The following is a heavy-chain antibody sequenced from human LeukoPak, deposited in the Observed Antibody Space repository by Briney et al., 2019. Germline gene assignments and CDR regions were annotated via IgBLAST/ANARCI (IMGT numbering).Heavy chain of an antibody. CDR2: ISGSGGST. CDR3: AKDRWEDYYGSGSYYMVSWFYP. J-gene: IGHJ5*02. CDR1: GFTFSSYA. D-gene: IGHD3-10*01. V-gene: IGHV3-23*01. Sequence: GGSLRLSCAASGFTFSSYAMSWVRQAPGKGLEWVSAISGSGGSTYYADSVKGRFTISRDNSKNTLYLQMNSLRAEDTAVYYCAKDRWEDYYGSGSYYMVSWFYPWGQGTLVTVSS.